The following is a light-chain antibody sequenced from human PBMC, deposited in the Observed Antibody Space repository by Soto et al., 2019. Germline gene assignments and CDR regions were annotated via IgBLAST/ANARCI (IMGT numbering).Light chain of an antibody. CDR1: SSDVGGYNY. CDR2: EVI. CDR3: SSFAGTNNVV. Sequence: QSVLTQPPSASGSPGQSVTISCTGTSSDVGGYNYVSWYQQHPGKAPKLMIYEVIKRPSGVPDRFSGSKSGNTASLTVSGLQAEDEADYYCSSFAGTNNVVFGGGTTLTVL. J-gene: IGLJ2*01. V-gene: IGLV2-8*01.